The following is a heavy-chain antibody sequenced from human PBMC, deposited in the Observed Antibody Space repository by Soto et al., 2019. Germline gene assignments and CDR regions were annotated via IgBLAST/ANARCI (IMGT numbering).Heavy chain of an antibody. D-gene: IGHD1-26*01. J-gene: IGHJ4*02. CDR3: AKRGSGSYFDY. CDR1: GFTFSSYA. Sequence: EVQLLESGGGLVQPGGSLRLSCAASGFTFSSYAMRWVRQAPGKGLEWVSAISGSGGSTYYADSVKGRFTISRDNSKNPLYLQRNSLRAEDPAVYYCAKRGSGSYFDYWGQGTLVTVSS. CDR2: ISGSGGST. V-gene: IGHV3-23*01.